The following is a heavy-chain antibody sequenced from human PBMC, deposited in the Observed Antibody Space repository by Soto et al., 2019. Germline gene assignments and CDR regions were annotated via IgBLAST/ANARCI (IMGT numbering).Heavy chain of an antibody. CDR3: ARVTFGSFYQDS. D-gene: IGHD3-16*01. J-gene: IGHJ4*02. V-gene: IGHV3-33*01. CDR2: IWYDGGTK. CDR1: GFTFYTYG. Sequence: GGSLRLSCAASGFTFYTYGMHWVRQVPGKGLQWVAIIWYDGGTKYYADSVRGRFTVSRDNSKNTLYLQMNSLRDEDTAVYYCARVTFGSFYQDSWGQGTLVTVSS.